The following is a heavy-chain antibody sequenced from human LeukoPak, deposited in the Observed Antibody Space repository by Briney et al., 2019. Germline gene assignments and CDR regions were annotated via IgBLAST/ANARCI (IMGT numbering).Heavy chain of an antibody. V-gene: IGHV3-13*01. CDR1: GFTVSSYA. D-gene: IGHD1-26*01. CDR3: ARQMQSHGNFDS. J-gene: IGHJ4*02. CDR2: LGIAGDT. Sequence: GGSLRLSCAASGFTVSSYAMHWVRQPIGKGLEWVSALGIAGDTFYPGSVRGRFTISRENARNSLYLQMNSLRAEDTAMYYCARQMQSHGNFDSWGQGTLVTVSS.